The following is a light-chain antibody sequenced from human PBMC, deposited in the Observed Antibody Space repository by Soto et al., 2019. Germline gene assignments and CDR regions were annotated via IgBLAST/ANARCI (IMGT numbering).Light chain of an antibody. J-gene: IGLJ1*01. CDR1: SSNIGNHY. CDR3: GTWDSSLSAGPYV. CDR2: DND. Sequence: QSVLTQPPSVSAAPGQKVTISCSGSSSNIGNHYVSWYQHLPGTAPKLLIYDNDKRPSGIPDRFSGSWSGTSATLAITGLQTGDEADYYCGTWDSSLSAGPYVFGTGTQLTVL. V-gene: IGLV1-51*01.